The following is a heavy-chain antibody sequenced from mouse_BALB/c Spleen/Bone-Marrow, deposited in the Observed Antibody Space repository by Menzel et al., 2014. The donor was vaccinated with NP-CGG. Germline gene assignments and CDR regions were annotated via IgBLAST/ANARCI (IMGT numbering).Heavy chain of an antibody. CDR1: GYTFTSYW. CDR2: IYPSNNYT. CDR3: TGGNYPYYFDY. D-gene: IGHD2-1*01. Sequence: VQGVESGAELVRPGASVKLSCKASGYTFTSYWINWVKQRPGQGLEWIGNIYPSNNYTNYNQKFKDKATLTVDKSSSTAYMQLSSPTSEDSAVYYCTGGNYPYYFDYWGQGTTLTVSS. J-gene: IGHJ2*01. V-gene: IGHV1-69*02.